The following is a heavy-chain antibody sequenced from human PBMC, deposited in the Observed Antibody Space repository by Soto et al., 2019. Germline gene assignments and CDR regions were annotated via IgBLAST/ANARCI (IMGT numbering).Heavy chain of an antibody. J-gene: IGHJ5*01. CDR1: GFSFSNYA. Sequence: EVQLLESGGGLVQPGGSLRLSCEASGFSFSNYAMSWVRQTPGKGLEWVSGISATGYATFYAESVKGRFTISRDNSKNTLYGQMNDLRGDDTATYYCAKARLDRAPAGWVDCWGQGALLTVSS. V-gene: IGHV3-23*01. CDR2: ISATGYAT. D-gene: IGHD6-13*01. CDR3: AKARLDRAPAGWVDC.